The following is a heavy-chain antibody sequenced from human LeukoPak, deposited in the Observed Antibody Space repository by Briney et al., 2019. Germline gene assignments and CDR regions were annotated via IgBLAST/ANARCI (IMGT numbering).Heavy chain of an antibody. D-gene: IGHD3-22*01. CDR1: GFTFSSYG. CDR2: IWYDGSNK. V-gene: IGHV3-33*01. Sequence: PGGSLRLSCAASGFTFSSYGMHWVRQAPGKGLEWVAVIWYDGSNKYYADSVKGRFTISRDNSKNTLYLQMNSLRAEDTAVYYCARVLLPLHGMDVWGQGTTVTVSS. CDR3: ARVLLPLHGMDV. J-gene: IGHJ6*02.